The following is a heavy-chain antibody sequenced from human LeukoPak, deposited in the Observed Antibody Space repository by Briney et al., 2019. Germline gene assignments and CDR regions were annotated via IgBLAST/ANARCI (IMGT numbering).Heavy chain of an antibody. CDR2: IYYSGST. J-gene: IGHJ4*02. CDR1: GGSISSYY. Sequence: SETLSLTCTVSGGSISSYYWSWIRQPPGKGLEWIGYIYYSGSTNYNPSLKSRVTISVDTSKNQFSLKLSSVTAADTAVYYCARDVYYYDSSGYYLFDYWGQGTLVTVSS. V-gene: IGHV4-59*01. D-gene: IGHD3-22*01. CDR3: ARDVYYYDSSGYYLFDY.